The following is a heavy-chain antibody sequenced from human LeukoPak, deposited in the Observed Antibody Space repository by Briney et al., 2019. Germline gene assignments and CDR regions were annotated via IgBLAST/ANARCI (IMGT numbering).Heavy chain of an antibody. CDR3: VRDVKYYFGSGTYR. CDR1: GFTFSNFV. D-gene: IGHD3-10*01. Sequence: GGSLRLSCVTSGFTFSNFVMHWVRQSPGKGLEYVSGIDTNEDLTYYATSVKGRFIISRDNSKNTVYLQMDSLRPDDMAVYYCVRDVKYYFGSGTYRWGQGTLVTVSS. J-gene: IGHJ4*02. V-gene: IGHV3-64*01. CDR2: IDTNEDLT.